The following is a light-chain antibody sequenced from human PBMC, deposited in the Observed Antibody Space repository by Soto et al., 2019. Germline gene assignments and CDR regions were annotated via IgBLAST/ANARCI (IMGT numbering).Light chain of an antibody. CDR1: QSVSSK. Sequence: EIVMTQSPATLSVSPGERATLSCRASQSVSSKLAWYQQKPGQAPRLLIYGASTRATGIPARFSGSGSGTEFTLTISSLQSEDFAVYYCQQYKNWLPLTFGGGTKVEIK. CDR2: GAS. J-gene: IGKJ4*01. V-gene: IGKV3-15*01. CDR3: QQYKNWLPLT.